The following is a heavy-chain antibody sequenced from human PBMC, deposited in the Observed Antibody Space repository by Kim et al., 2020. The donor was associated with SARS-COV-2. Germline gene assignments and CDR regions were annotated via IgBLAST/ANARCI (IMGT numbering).Heavy chain of an antibody. J-gene: IGHJ4*02. D-gene: IGHD3-10*01. CDR3: ARRMFYLDY. CDR2: ISGGGVNT. CDR1: GFTLSAYD. V-gene: IGHV3-23*01. Sequence: GGSLRLSCAGSGFTLSAYDMSWVCQAPGKGLEWVSSISGGGVNTRYTDAVKGRFTISRDNSKNTLYLQINSLRAEDTAVYYCARRMFYLDYWGQGTLVTVSS.